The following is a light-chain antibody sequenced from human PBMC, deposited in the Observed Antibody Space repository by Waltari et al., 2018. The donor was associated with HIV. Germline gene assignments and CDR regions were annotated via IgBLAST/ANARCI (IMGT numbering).Light chain of an antibody. CDR1: SGHTNSA. CDR3: QTWGTGIQGV. J-gene: IGLJ3*02. Sequence: QLVLTQSPSASASLGASVIITCTPSSGHTNSAIAWHQHQPGKGPRYLMKVDSDGSHSKGDEIPDRFSGASSGSERYLTISSLQSEDEADYYCQTWGTGIQGVFGGGTKLTVL. V-gene: IGLV4-69*01. CDR2: VDSDGSH.